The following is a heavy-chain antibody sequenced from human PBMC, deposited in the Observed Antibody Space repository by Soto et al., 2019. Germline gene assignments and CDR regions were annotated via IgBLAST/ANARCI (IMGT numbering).Heavy chain of an antibody. V-gene: IGHV3-30*03. CDR1: GFTFSSYG. D-gene: IGHD1-26*01. J-gene: IGHJ4*02. CDR2: ISYDGSNK. CDR3: YRADHQGGAKPWFDY. Sequence: GGSLRLSCAASGFTFSSYGMHWVRQAPGKGLEWVAVISYDGSNKYYADSVKGRFTISRDNSKNTLYLQMNSLRAEDTAVYYCYRADHQGGAKPWFDYWGQGTLVTVSS.